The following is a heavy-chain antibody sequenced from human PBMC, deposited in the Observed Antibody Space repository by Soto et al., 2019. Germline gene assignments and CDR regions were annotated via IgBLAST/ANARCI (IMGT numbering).Heavy chain of an antibody. CDR2: IHFTGTT. CDR1: GHSLSSGGYY. CDR3: ARDWGSSGWPN. J-gene: IGHJ4*02. D-gene: IGHD6-19*01. V-gene: IGHV4-31*03. Sequence: PSETLSLTCTVSGHSLSSGGYYWSWIRQHPGKGLEWVGYIHFTGTTLYNPSLKSRLAISVDTSKNQFSLKLTSVTAADTAVYYCARDWGSSGWPNWGQGVLVTVSS.